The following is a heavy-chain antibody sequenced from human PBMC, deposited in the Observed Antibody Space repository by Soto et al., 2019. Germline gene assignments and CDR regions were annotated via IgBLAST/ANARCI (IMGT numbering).Heavy chain of an antibody. D-gene: IGHD3-10*01. V-gene: IGHV1-2*04. CDR1: GYTFTGYY. Sequence: ASVKVSCKASGYTFTGYYMHWVRQAPGQGLEWMGRINPNSGGTNYAQKFQGWVTMTRDTSISTAYMELSRLRSDDTAVYYCARVGSLWFGELSAYYYVMDVWGQGTTVTVSS. CDR3: ARVGSLWFGELSAYYYVMDV. CDR2: INPNSGGT. J-gene: IGHJ6*02.